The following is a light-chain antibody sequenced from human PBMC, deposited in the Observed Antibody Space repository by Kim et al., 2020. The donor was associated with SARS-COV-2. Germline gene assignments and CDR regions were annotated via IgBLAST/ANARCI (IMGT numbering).Light chain of an antibody. CDR3: SSYTSSSTLLYV. V-gene: IGLV2-14*03. CDR2: DVS. CDR1: SSDVGGYNY. J-gene: IGLJ1*01. Sequence: SITSSCTGTSSDVGGYNYVSWYQQHPGKDPKLMIYDVSNRPSGVSNRFSGSKSGNTASLTISGLQAEDEADYYCSSYTSSSTLLYVFGTGTKVTVL.